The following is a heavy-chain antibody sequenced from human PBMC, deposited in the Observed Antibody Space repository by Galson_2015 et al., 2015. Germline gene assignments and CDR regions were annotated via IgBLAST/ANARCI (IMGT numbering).Heavy chain of an antibody. D-gene: IGHD2-2*01. CDR3: ARRKPARLAPFDS. Sequence: ATLSLTCPVSGGSISTYSWCGVRPPPGKGLDFIGYIYYTGSTNYNPSLKRRVIISVDTSKNQFSLNLSCVTAADTAVYYCARRKPARLAPFDSWGQGTLVTVSS. V-gene: IGHV4-59*08. J-gene: IGHJ4*02. CDR2: IYYTGST. CDR1: GGSISTYS.